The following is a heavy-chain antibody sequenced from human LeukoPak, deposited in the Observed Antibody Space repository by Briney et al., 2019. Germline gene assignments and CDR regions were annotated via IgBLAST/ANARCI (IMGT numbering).Heavy chain of an antibody. Sequence: ASVKVSCKASGYIFISYGISWVRQAPGQGLEWMGWINPNSGGTNYAQKFQGRVTMTRDTSISTAYMELSRLRSDDTAVYYCARDPHYYGSGSYGYYYMGVWGKGTTVTISS. CDR3: ARDPHYYGSGSYGYYYMGV. CDR2: INPNSGGT. J-gene: IGHJ6*03. CDR1: GYIFISYG. D-gene: IGHD3-10*01. V-gene: IGHV1-2*02.